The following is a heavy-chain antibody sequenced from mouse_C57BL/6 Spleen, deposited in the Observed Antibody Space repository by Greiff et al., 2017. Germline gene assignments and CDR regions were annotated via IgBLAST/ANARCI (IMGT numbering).Heavy chain of an antibody. CDR2: INPGSGGT. CDR1: GYAFTNYL. D-gene: IGHD2-12*01. CDR3: ARSGSYYYAMDY. J-gene: IGHJ4*01. Sequence: QVQLKESGAELVRPGTSVKVSCKASGYAFTNYLIEWVKQRPGQGLEWIGVINPGSGGTNYNEKFKGKATLTADKSSSTAYMQLSSLTSEDSAVYFGARSGSYYYAMDYWGQGTSVTVSS. V-gene: IGHV1-54*01.